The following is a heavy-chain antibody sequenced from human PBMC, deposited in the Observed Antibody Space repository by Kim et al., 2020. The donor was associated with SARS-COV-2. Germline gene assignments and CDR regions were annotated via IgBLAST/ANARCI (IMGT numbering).Heavy chain of an antibody. CDR3: AKDRDIDYYYMDV. D-gene: IGHD2-15*01. J-gene: IGHJ6*03. Sequence: YADSVKGRLTISRDNAKNSLYLQMNSLRAEDTALYYCAKDRDIDYYYMDVWGKGTTVTVSS. V-gene: IGHV3-9*01.